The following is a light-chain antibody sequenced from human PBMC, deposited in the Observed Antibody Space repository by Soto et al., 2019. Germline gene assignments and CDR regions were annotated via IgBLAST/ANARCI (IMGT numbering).Light chain of an antibody. J-gene: IGLJ3*02. CDR1: SSDVGIYNL. CDR3: CSYARGSTLV. V-gene: IGLV2-23*01. Sequence: QSALTQPASVAGSPGQAITISCTGTSSDVGIYNLVSWYQQHPGKAPKLMIYEGSKRPSGVSSRFFGSKSGNTASLTISGLQAEDEADYYCCSYARGSTLVFGGGTKLTVL. CDR2: EGS.